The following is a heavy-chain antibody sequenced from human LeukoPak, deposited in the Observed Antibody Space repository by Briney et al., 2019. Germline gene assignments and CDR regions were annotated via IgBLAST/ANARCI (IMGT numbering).Heavy chain of an antibody. CDR3: VASENSGVVLAASDM. Sequence: PGGSLRLSCEASGFTFDKYAMHWVRQAPGKGLEWLALILYDGIEEFYADSVKGRLTISRDNSKNTLYLLMNSLTPEDTAVYYCVASENSGVVLAASDMWGQGTLVTVSS. CDR2: ILYDGIEE. CDR1: GFTFDKYA. D-gene: IGHD3-3*01. V-gene: IGHV3-30-3*01. J-gene: IGHJ3*02.